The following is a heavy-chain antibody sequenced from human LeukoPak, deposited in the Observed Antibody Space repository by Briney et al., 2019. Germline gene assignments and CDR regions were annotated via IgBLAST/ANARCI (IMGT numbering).Heavy chain of an antibody. CDR1: GFTFSSYA. CDR3: AKGDSYYDLLTCFDF. CDR2: FSGTSGLT. Sequence: GGSLRLSCEASGFTFSSYAMYWVRQAPGKGLEWVSTFSGTSGLTYYADSVKGRFTISRDNSKNALYLQMNSLRDEDTAVYYCAKGDSYYDLLTCFDFWGPGTLVTVSS. V-gene: IGHV3-23*01. J-gene: IGHJ4*02. D-gene: IGHD3-9*01.